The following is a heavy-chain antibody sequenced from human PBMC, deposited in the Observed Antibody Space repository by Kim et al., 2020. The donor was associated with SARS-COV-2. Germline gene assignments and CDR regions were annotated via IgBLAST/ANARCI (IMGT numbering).Heavy chain of an antibody. CDR3: NRDIGDSWYRAPCDY. D-gene: IGHD6-13*01. Sequence: GGSLRLSCVASGFTFTNVWMSWVRQAPGKGLEWVGRIMSKSDGDTMEYAAPVKGRFFISRDDSKNTLYLQMNSLKTEDTGVYYCNRDIGDSWYRAPCDYWGQGTLVSVSS. V-gene: IGHV3-15*01. J-gene: IGHJ4*02. CDR2: IMSKSDGDTM. CDR1: GFTFTNVW.